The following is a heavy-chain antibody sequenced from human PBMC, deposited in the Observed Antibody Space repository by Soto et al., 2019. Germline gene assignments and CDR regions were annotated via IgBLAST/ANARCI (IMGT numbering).Heavy chain of an antibody. CDR1: GLPFTNAW. J-gene: IGHJ4*02. CDR2: IKLTSDGATT. CDR3: ATVGIVWLFDN. D-gene: IGHD6-19*01. V-gene: IGHV3-15*01. Sequence: GGSLRLSCVASGLPFTNAWLSWVRQTPGKGLEWVGRIKLTSDGATTDYAAPVKGRFTISRDGSKSTVFLQMNSLKTEDTAVYYCATVGIVWLFDNWGQGTLVTVSS.